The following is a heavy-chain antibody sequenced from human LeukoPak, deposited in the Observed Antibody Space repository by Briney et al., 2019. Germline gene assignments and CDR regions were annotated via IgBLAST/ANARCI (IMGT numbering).Heavy chain of an antibody. D-gene: IGHD4/OR15-4a*01. Sequence: ASVKVSCKATRYTFTSYDINWVRQATGQGLEWMGWMNPNRGNTGYAQKFQGRVTMSRNTSISTAYMELSSLRSEDTAVYYCARKNYGSNRWLDPWGQGTLVTVSS. V-gene: IGHV1-8*01. J-gene: IGHJ5*02. CDR1: RYTFTSYD. CDR2: MNPNRGNT. CDR3: ARKNYGSNRWLDP.